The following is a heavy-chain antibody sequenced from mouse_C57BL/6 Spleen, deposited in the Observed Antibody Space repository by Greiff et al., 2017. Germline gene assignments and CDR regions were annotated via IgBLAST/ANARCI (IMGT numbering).Heavy chain of an antibody. V-gene: IGHV1-69*01. J-gene: IGHJ1*03. CDR2: IDPSDSYT. CDR1: GYTFTSYW. D-gene: IGHD2-13*01. Sequence: QVQLQQPGAELVMPGASVKLSCKASGYTFTSYWMHWVKQRPGQGLEWIGEIDPSDSYTNYNQKFKGKSTLTVDKSSSTAYMQLSSLTSEDSAVYYCARGDSLNWYFDVWGTGTTVTVSS. CDR3: ARGDSLNWYFDV.